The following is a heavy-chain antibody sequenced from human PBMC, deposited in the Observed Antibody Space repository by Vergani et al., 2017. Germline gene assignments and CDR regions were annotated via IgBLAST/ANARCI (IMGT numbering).Heavy chain of an antibody. D-gene: IGHD1-1*01. CDR3: ATKSCGTPGCQIGYFME. Sequence: QVHLVESGGGVVQPGRSLRLSCVVSGFTSSYYGMQWVRQAPGKGLEWVAVISYDGTQKYYADSVKGRFTISRDNSKSTLYLQMNSLRTEDTAVYYCATKSCGTPGCQIGYFMEWGQGTLVTVSS. CDR1: GFTSSYYG. CDR2: ISYDGTQK. V-gene: IGHV3-30*03. J-gene: IGHJ1*01.